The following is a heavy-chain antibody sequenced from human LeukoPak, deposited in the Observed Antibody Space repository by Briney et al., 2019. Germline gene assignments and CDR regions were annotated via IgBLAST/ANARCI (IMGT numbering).Heavy chain of an antibody. CDR3: AREDELYFDY. D-gene: IGHD5-24*01. CDR1: GFTFSSYS. Sequence: GGSLRLSCAASGFTFSSYSMNWVRQAPGKGLEWVSSISSSSSYIYYADSVKGRFTIFRDNAKNSLYLQMNSLRAEDTAVYYCAREDELYFDYWGQGTLVTVSS. V-gene: IGHV3-21*01. J-gene: IGHJ4*02. CDR2: ISSSSSYI.